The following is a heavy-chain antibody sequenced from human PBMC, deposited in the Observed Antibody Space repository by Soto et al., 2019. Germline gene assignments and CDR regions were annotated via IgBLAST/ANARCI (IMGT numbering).Heavy chain of an antibody. V-gene: IGHV3-15*01. CDR1: GFTFSNAW. CDR2: IKSKTGGGTT. D-gene: IGHD3-3*01. CDR3: TTETYYDFWSGYPVFDY. J-gene: IGHJ4*02. Sequence: GGSLRLSCAASGFTFSNAWMSWVRQAPGKGLEWVGRIKSKTGGGTTDYAAPVKGRFTISRDDSKNTLYLQMNSLKTEDTAVYYCTTETYYDFWSGYPVFDYWGQGTLVTVSS.